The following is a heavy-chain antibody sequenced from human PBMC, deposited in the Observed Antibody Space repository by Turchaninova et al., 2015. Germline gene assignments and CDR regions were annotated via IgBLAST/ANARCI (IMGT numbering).Heavy chain of an antibody. D-gene: IGHD7-27*01. V-gene: IGHV4-59*08. CDR3: ARHVGRWGFDY. CDR1: GGSINNHY. Sequence: QVHLQESGPGLVKPSETLSLPCTVCGGSINNHYWRWIRQSPGKGLEWIRNSHSSGNTKYSPSLKSQIPISVDPSNNQLSLKLSSGTAADTAIYYCARHVGRWGFDYWGQGALVTVSS. CDR2: SHSSGNT. J-gene: IGHJ4*02.